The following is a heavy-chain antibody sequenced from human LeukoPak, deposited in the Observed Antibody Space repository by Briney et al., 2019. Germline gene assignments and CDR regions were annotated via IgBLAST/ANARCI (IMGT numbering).Heavy chain of an antibody. CDR2: INHSGST. J-gene: IGHJ4*02. CDR3: ARGGQGSGWYLPPPLDY. D-gene: IGHD6-19*01. CDR1: GGSFSGYY. Sequence: SETLSLTCAVYGGSFSGYYWSWIRQPPGKGLEWIGEINHSGSTNYNPSLKSRVTISVDTSKNQFSLKLSSVTAADTAVYYCARGGQGSGWYLPPPLDYWGQGTLVTVSS. V-gene: IGHV4-34*01.